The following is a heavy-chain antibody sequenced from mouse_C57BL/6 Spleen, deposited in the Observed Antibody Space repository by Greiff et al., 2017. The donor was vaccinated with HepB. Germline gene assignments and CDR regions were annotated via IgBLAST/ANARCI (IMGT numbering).Heavy chain of an antibody. V-gene: IGHV5-4*03. CDR2: ISDGGSYT. J-gene: IGHJ2*01. D-gene: IGHD1-1*01. Sequence: EVKLMESGGGLVKPGGSLKLSCAASGFTFSSYAMSWVRQTPEKRLEWVATISDGGSYTYYPDNVKGRFTISRDNAKNNLYLQMSHLKSEDTAMYYCARLLRYFDYWGQGTTLTVSS. CDR1: GFTFSSYA. CDR3: ARLLRYFDY.